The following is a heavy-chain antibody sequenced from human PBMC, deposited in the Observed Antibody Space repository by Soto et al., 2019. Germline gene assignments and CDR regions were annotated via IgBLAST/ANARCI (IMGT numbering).Heavy chain of an antibody. Sequence: DVHLLESGGHLVQPGGSLRLSCAASGFTFSSYAMSWVRQAPGKGLEWVSSVSAGGDMTYYSDSVKGRFTISRDNSNNALYLQTNSLRIEDTALYYCARGDRGGSGSAASYYYSGLDVWGQGTTVTVS. CDR3: ARGDRGGSGSAASYYYSGLDV. J-gene: IGHJ6*01. D-gene: IGHD3-10*01. CDR1: GFTFSSYA. V-gene: IGHV3-23*01. CDR2: VSAGGDMT.